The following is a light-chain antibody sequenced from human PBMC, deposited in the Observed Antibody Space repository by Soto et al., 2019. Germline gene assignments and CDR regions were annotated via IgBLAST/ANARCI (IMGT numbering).Light chain of an antibody. CDR3: MQALQTPLT. CDR1: QSLLHSNGYNY. Sequence: DIVMSQSQLSLPVTPGEPASISCRSSQSLLHSNGYNYLDWYLQKPGQSPQLLIYLGSNRASGVPDRFSGSGSGTDFTLKISRVEAEDVGVYYCMQALQTPLTFGGGTKVDIK. V-gene: IGKV2-28*01. CDR2: LGS. J-gene: IGKJ4*01.